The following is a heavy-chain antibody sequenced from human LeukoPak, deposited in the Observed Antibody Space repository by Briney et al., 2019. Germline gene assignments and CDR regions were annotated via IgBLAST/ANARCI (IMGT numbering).Heavy chain of an antibody. CDR2: INPNSGGT. CDR1: GYTFTVYY. D-gene: IGHD6-13*01. Sequence: GASVTVSFTASGYTFTVYYMHWVRQAPGQGLEWMGWINPNSGGTNYAQKFQGRVTMTRDTSISTAYMELSRLRSDDTAVYYCASSSSWSSGFQHWGQGTLVTVSS. CDR3: ASSSSWSSGFQH. V-gene: IGHV1-2*02. J-gene: IGHJ1*01.